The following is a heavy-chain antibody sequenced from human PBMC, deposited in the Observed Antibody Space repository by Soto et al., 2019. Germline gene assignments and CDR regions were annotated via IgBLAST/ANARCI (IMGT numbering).Heavy chain of an antibody. D-gene: IGHD3-16*01. CDR1: GFTFSSYS. V-gene: IGHV3-48*02. J-gene: IGHJ6*02. CDR2: ISSSSSTI. CDR3: ARESPPLAGMDV. Sequence: LRLSCAASGFTFSSYSMNWVRQAPGKGLEWVSYISSSSSTIYYAGSVKGRFTISRDNAKNSLYLQMNSLRDEDTAVYYCARESPPLAGMDVWGQGTTVTVSS.